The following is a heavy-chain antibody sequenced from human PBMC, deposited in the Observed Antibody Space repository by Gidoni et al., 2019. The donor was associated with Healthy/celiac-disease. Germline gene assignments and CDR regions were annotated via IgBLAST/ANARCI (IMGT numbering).Heavy chain of an antibody. D-gene: IGHD4-17*01. CDR2: IYYSGST. J-gene: IGHJ2*01. V-gene: IGHV4-39*01. Sequence: QLQLQESGPGLVKPSETLSLTCTVSGGSISSSSYYWGWIRQPPGKGLEWIGSIYYSGSTYYNPSLKSRVTISVDTSKNQFSLKLSSVTAADTAVYYCARLGQDGDPEPYWYFDLWGRGTLVTVSS. CDR3: ARLGQDGDPEPYWYFDL. CDR1: GGSISSSSYY.